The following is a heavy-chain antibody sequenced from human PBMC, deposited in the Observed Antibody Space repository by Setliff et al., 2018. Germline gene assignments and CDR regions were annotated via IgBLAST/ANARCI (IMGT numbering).Heavy chain of an antibody. CDR3: ARAEYTSSSLYYYMDV. Sequence: SETLSLTCTVSGGSISSYYWSWIRQPPGKRLEWIGYIYYSGSTNYNPSLKSRVTISVDTSKNQFSLKLSSVTAADTAVYYCARAEYTSSSLYYYMDVWGKGTTVTVSS. V-gene: IGHV4-59*01. CDR1: GGSISSYY. D-gene: IGHD6-6*01. CDR2: IYYSGST. J-gene: IGHJ6*03.